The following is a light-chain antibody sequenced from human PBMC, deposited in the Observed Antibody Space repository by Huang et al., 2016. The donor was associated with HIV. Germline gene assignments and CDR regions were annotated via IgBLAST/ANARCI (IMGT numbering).Light chain of an antibody. CDR2: GAS. CDR3: QQYNNWPPLLT. J-gene: IGKJ4*01. CDR1: QSINNN. Sequence: EIVLTQSPATLSLSPGERAALSCRATQSINNNLAWYQQQPGQSPRLLSYGASTRATGIPARFRGSGSGTEFTLTISSLQSEDFAVYYCQQYNNWPPLLTFGGGTKVEIK. V-gene: IGKV3-15*01.